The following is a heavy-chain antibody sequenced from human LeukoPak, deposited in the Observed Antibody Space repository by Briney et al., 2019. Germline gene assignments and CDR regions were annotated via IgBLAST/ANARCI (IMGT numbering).Heavy chain of an antibody. CDR2: ISASGVST. CDR1: GFTFSHSA. J-gene: IGHJ4*02. CDR3: WTDNQFNY. V-gene: IGHV3-23*01. D-gene: IGHD1-14*01. Sequence: GGSLRLSCAASGFTFSHSAMTWVRQAPGKGLEWVSLISASGVSTYYAASVKGRFTISRDISNTTLYLQMGSLRAGDTAVYFSWTDNQFNYWGQGTLVTVSS.